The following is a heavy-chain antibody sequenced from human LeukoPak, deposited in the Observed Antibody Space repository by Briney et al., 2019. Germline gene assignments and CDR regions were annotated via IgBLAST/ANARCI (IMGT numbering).Heavy chain of an antibody. Sequence: GESLKISCKGSGYIFTSYWIGWVRQMPGKGLEGMGVIYPGDSDTRYSPSFQGQVTISADKSISTAYLQWSSLKASDTAMYYCARRIYTRSSGSDYWGQGTLVTVSS. V-gene: IGHV5-51*01. CDR2: IYPGDSDT. CDR3: ARRIYTRSSGSDY. CDR1: GYIFTSYW. D-gene: IGHD6-6*01. J-gene: IGHJ4*02.